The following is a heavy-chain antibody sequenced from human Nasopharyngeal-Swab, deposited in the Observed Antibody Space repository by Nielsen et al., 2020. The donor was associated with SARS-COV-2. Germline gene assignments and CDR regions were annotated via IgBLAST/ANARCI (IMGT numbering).Heavy chain of an antibody. J-gene: IGHJ6*03. CDR3: ARAGGDYYYYYYMDV. D-gene: IGHD4-17*01. CDR2: ISSSGSTI. Sequence: GESLKISCAASGFTFSDYYMSWIRQAPGKGLEWVSYISSSGSTIYYADSVKGRFTISRDNAKNSLYLQMNSLRAEDTAVYYCARAGGDYYYYYYMDVWGKGTTVTFSS. V-gene: IGHV3-11*04. CDR1: GFTFSDYY.